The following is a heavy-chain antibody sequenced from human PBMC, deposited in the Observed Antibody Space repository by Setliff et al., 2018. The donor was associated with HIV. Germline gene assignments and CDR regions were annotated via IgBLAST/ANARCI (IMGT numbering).Heavy chain of an antibody. Sequence: LSLTCAVYGGSFSGYYWTWIRQPPGRGLEWIGEIIHSGGTNYNRSLKSRVTISVDTSKNQFSLNLSSVTAADTAVYYCASGGLGVVGAIDYWSQGTLVTVSS. V-gene: IGHV4-34*12. CDR3: ASGGLGVVGAIDY. CDR2: IIHSGGT. D-gene: IGHD2-15*01. J-gene: IGHJ4*02. CDR1: GGSFSGYY.